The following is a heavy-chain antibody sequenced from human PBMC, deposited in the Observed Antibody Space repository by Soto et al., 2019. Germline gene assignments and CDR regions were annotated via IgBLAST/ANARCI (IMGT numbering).Heavy chain of an antibody. Sequence: GGSLRLSCAVSGFTFSNAWMSWVRQAPGKGLEWVGCIKSKTDGGTTDYAAPVKGRFTISRDDSKNTLYLQMNSLKTEDTAVYYCTTGRSSGPYYYYYGMDVWGQGTTVTVS. CDR2: IKSKTDGGTT. CDR3: TTGRSSGPYYYYYGMDV. D-gene: IGHD6-19*01. V-gene: IGHV3-15*01. CDR1: GFTFSNAW. J-gene: IGHJ6*02.